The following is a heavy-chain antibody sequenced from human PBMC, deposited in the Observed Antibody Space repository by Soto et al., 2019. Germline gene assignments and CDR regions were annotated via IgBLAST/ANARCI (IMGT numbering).Heavy chain of an antibody. D-gene: IGHD4-17*01. CDR1: GGSISSSSYY. J-gene: IGHJ4*02. CDR3: ARSMTTVVTLDY. V-gene: IGHV4-39*01. CDR2: IYYSGST. Sequence: QLQLQESGPGLVKPSETLSLTCTVSGGSISSSSYYWGWIRQPPGKGLEWIGSIYYSGSTYYNPSLKTRVTISVDTYKNQFSLKLSSVTAADKAVYYFARSMTTVVTLDYWGQGTLVTVSS.